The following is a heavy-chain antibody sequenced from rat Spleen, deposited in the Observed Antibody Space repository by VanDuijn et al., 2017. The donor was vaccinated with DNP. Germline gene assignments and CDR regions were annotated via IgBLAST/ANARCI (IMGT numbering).Heavy chain of an antibody. V-gene: IGHV3-3*01. CDR1: GYSITSRFR. J-gene: IGHJ2*01. D-gene: IGHD5-1*01. CDR2: IDNTGST. Sequence: EVQLQESGPGLVKPSQSLSLTCSVTGYSITSRFRWSWIRKFPGTNLEWMGYIDNTGSTNYNPSLKSRFSITRDTSKNQFFLQVNSVRNEDTATYYCAIQLGVFDYWGQGVMVIISS. CDR3: AIQLGVFDY.